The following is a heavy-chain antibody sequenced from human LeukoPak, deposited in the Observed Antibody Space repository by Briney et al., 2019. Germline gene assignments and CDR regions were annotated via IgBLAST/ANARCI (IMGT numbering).Heavy chain of an antibody. CDR3: ARRSTTRGTRGYFDY. CDR1: GYSFTSYW. Sequence: GESLKISCKGSGYSFTSYWIGWVRQMPGKGLEWMGIIYPGDSDTRYSPSFQGQVTISADKSISTAYLQWSSLKASDTAMYYCARRSTTRGTRGYFDYWGQGTLVTVSS. CDR2: IYPGDSDT. J-gene: IGHJ4*02. V-gene: IGHV5-51*01. D-gene: IGHD1-14*01.